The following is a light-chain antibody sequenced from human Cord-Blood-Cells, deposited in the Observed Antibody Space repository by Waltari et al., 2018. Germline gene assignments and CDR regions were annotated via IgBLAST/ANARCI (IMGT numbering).Light chain of an antibody. CDR3: SSYTSSSTWV. V-gene: IGLV2-14*01. J-gene: IGLJ3*02. CDR2: DVS. CDR1: SRDVGGYKY. Sequence: QSALTQPASVSGSPGQSITISCTGTSRDVGGYKYVSWYQQHPGKAPKLMIYDVSNRPSGVSNRFSGSKSGNTASLTISGLQAEDEADYYCSSYTSSSTWVFGAGTKLTVL.